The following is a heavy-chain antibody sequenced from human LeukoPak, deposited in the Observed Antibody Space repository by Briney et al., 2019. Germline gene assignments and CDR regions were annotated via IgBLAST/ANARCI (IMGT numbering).Heavy chain of an antibody. CDR2: ISDSGGST. V-gene: IGHV3-23*01. J-gene: IGHJ5*02. Sequence: GGSLRLSCAASGFTFSNYDMSWVRQAPGKGLEWVSSISDSGGSTYYADSVKGRFTISRANSKNTLYLQMTNLRAADMAVYYCSKDLSRAVAADWFDPWDQGSLVTVSS. D-gene: IGHD6-19*01. CDR1: GFTFSNYD. CDR3: SKDLSRAVAADWFDP.